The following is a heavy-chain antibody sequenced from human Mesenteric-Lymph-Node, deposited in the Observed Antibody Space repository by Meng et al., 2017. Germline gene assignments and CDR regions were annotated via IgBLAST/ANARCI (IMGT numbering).Heavy chain of an antibody. J-gene: IGHJ3*02. CDR2: ISYDGSNK. D-gene: IGHD5-18*01. CDR3: AISGYTYGEPDAFDI. V-gene: IGHV3-30*04. CDR1: GFPFSSYA. Sequence: GESLKISCAASGFPFSSYAMHWVRQAPGKGLEWVAVISYDGSNKYYADSVKGRFTISRDNSKNTLSLQMSSLRAEDTAVYYCAISGYTYGEPDAFDIWGQGTMVTVSS.